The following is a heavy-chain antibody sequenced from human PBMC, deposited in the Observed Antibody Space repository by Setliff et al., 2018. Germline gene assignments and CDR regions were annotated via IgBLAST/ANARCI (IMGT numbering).Heavy chain of an antibody. CDR2: INPSGGLT. CDR3: ARDRFYNSWSGPSITAPHDAFDI. CDR1: GYTLTNYY. V-gene: IGHV1-46*03. D-gene: IGHD3-3*01. Sequence: ASVKVSCKASGYTLTNYYMHWVRQAPGQGLEWMGIINPSGGLTRYAQKFQGKVTMTRDRSTSTVYMEVSSLSSEDTAVYFCARDRFYNSWSGPSITAPHDAFDIWGQGTMVTVS. J-gene: IGHJ3*02.